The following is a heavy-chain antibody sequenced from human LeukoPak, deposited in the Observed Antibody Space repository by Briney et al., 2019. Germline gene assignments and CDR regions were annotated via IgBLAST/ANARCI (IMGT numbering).Heavy chain of an antibody. CDR3: ARDPRWLQCFDY. CDR2: ISTSSAYI. Sequence: GGSLRLSCAASGFTFSDYILNWVRQAPGKGLEWVSSISTSSAYILYADSVKGRFTISRDNSKNTLYLQINSLRVEDTAVYYCARDPRWLQCFDYWGRGTLVTVSS. V-gene: IGHV3-21*01. CDR1: GFTFSDYI. J-gene: IGHJ4*02. D-gene: IGHD5-24*01.